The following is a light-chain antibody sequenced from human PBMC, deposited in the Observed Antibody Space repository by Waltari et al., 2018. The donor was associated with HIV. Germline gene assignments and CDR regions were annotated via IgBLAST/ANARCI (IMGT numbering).Light chain of an antibody. V-gene: IGLV2-14*03. Sequence: QSALTQPASASGSPGQSITISCTGTSNDIGRYEYVSWYQQHPGKAPKLIIYNVNRRPTGVSDRFSGSKSGNTASLTISGLQPEDEADYYGGAYTGSGNLGLFGGGTKLTVL. CDR3: GAYTGSGNLGL. J-gene: IGLJ2*01. CDR1: SNDIGRYEY. CDR2: NVN.